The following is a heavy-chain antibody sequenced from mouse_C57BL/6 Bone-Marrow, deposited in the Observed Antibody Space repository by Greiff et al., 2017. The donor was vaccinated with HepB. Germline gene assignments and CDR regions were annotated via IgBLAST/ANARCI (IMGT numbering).Heavy chain of an antibody. V-gene: IGHV5-4*01. J-gene: IGHJ4*01. D-gene: IGHD3-1*01. CDR3: ARDLGVLDY. Sequence: EVQGVESGGGLVKPGGSLKLSCAASGFTFSSYAMSWVRQTPEKRLEWVATISDGGSYTYYPDNVKGRFTISRDNAKNNLYLQMSHLKSEDTAMYYCARDLGVLDYWGQGTSVTVSS. CDR2: ISDGGSYT. CDR1: GFTFSSYA.